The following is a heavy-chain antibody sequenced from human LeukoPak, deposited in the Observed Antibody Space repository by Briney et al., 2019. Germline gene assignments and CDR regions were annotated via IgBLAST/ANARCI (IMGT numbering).Heavy chain of an antibody. CDR1: GFTFSSYA. CDR2: IKQDGSEK. CDR3: AREDDYGDYDY. Sequence: GGSLRLSCAASGFTFSSYAMSWVRQAPGKGLEWVANIKQDGSEKSYADSVKGRFTISRDNAKNSLYLQVNSLRADDTAVYYCAREDDYGDYDYWGQGTLVTVSS. J-gene: IGHJ4*02. V-gene: IGHV3-7*01. D-gene: IGHD4-17*01.